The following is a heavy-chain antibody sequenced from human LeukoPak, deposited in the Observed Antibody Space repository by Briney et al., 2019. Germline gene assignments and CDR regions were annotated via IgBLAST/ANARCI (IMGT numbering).Heavy chain of an antibody. CDR3: ARAPGGIAVAGQTTYYYYGMDV. J-gene: IGHJ6*02. D-gene: IGHD6-19*01. CDR2: INPNSGGT. Sequence: ASVKVSCKASGYTFTGYHMHWVRQAPGQGLEWMGWINPNSGGTNYAQKFQGRVTMTRDTSISTAYMELGRLRSDDTAVYYCARAPGGIAVAGQTTYYYYGMDVWGQGTTVTVSS. V-gene: IGHV1-2*02. CDR1: GYTFTGYH.